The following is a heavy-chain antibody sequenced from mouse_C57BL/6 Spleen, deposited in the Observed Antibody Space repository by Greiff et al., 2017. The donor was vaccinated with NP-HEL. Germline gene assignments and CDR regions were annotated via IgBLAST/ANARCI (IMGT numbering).Heavy chain of an antibody. Sequence: VQLQQSVAELVRPGASVKLSCTASGFNIKNTYMHWVKQRPEQGLEWIGRIDPANGNTKYAPKFQGKATITADPSSTTAYLQLSSLTSEDTAIYYCASLYYYGSIFAYWGQGTLVTVSA. D-gene: IGHD1-1*01. J-gene: IGHJ3*01. CDR2: IDPANGNT. CDR3: ASLYYYGSIFAY. V-gene: IGHV14-3*01. CDR1: GFNIKNTY.